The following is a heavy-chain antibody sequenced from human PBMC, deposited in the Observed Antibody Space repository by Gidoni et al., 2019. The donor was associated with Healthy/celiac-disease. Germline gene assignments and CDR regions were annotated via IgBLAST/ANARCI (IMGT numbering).Heavy chain of an antibody. CDR2: IKSKTDGGTT. CDR3: TTVLTVVWLVGY. CDR1: GFTSSNAG. Sequence: EVQLVASGGGLVQPGGSLRLSCPASGFTSSNAGMSWVRQAPGEGLEWVGRIKSKTDGGTTDYAATVKGRFTISRDDSKNTLYLQMNSLKTEDTAVYYCTTVLTVVWLVGYWGQGTLVTVSS. J-gene: IGHJ4*02. D-gene: IGHD3-22*01. V-gene: IGHV3-15*01.